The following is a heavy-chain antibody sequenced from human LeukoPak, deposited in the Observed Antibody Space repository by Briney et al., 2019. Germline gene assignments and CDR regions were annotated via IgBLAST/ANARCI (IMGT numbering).Heavy chain of an antibody. V-gene: IGHV3-30*02. D-gene: IGHD6-19*01. CDR1: EFTFSSYG. CDR2: VRYDGGNK. Sequence: GGSLRLSCAASEFTFSSYGMHWVRQAPGKGLEWVAFVRYDGGNKYYADSVKGRFTISRDNSKNTLYLQMNNLRAEDTAVYYCAKDRTGYSSGWYWYFDYWGQGSLVTVSS. J-gene: IGHJ4*02. CDR3: AKDRTGYSSGWYWYFDY.